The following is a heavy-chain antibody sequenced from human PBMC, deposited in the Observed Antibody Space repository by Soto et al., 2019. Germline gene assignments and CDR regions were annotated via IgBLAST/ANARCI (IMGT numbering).Heavy chain of an antibody. CDR3: ARAYCGGDCYPFSYHYYYYMDV. J-gene: IGHJ6*03. CDR2: MNPNSGNT. V-gene: IGHV1-8*01. Sequence: GASVKVSCKASGYTFTSYDINWVRQATGQGLEWMGWMNPNSGNTGYAQKFQGRVTMTRNTSISTAYMELSSLRSEDTAVYYCARAYCGGDCYPFSYHYYYYMDVWGKGTTVTVSS. D-gene: IGHD2-21*01. CDR1: GYTFTSYD.